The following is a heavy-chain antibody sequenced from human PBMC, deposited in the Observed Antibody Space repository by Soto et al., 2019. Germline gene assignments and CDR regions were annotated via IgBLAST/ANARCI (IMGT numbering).Heavy chain of an antibody. CDR2: IYYSGSS. J-gene: IGHJ3*02. CDR3: ARDLYSGIYSAFDI. CDR1: GDSISSGGYY. Sequence: TLSLTCTVSGDSISSGGYYWSWIRQHPGKGLGWIGYIYYSGSSYYNPSLKSRLTMSVDTSKNQFSLKLTSVTAADTAVYYCARDLYSGIYSAFDIWGQGIMVT. D-gene: IGHD1-26*01. V-gene: IGHV4-31*03.